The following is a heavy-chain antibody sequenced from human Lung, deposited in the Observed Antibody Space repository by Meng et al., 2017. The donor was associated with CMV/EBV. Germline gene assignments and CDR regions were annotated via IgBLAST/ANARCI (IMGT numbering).Heavy chain of an antibody. CDR2: ISAYNGDT. D-gene: IGHD6-19*01. CDR1: GYIFTKYG. J-gene: IGHJ4*02. CDR3: ARDAGTITVSGIGDY. Sequence: SGYIFTKYGVNWMRKAPGQGPEWMGWISAYNGDTMYAPKVQDRVTMTTDTSTSTAYMELRGLRSDDTAVYYCARDAGTITVSGIGDYWGQGTLVTVSS. V-gene: IGHV1-18*01.